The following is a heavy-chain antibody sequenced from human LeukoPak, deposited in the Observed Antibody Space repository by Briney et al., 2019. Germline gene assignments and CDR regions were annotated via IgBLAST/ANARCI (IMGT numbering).Heavy chain of an antibody. D-gene: IGHD4-17*01. CDR2: ISYDGRNK. CDR1: GFTFSVYA. J-gene: IGHJ4*02. Sequence: PGRSLRLSCAASGFTFSVYAMHWVRQAPGKGLEWVAIISYDGRNKYYADSVKGRFTISRDDSKNTLYLVMNSLRPEDTAVYYCLRDTVTTAYYFDYWGQGTLVTVSS. V-gene: IGHV3-30*04. CDR3: LRDTVTTAYYFDY.